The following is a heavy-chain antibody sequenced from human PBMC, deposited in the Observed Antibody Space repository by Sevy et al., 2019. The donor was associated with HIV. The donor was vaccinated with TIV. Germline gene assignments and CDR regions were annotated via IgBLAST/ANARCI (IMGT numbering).Heavy chain of an antibody. J-gene: IGHJ3*02. V-gene: IGHV3-48*02. D-gene: IGHD3-22*01. Sequence: GGSLRLSCAASGFTFSSYSMNWVRQAPGKGLEWVSYISSSSSTIYYADSVKGRFTISRDNAKNSLYLQTNSLRDEDTAVYYCARDGVGRYYYDSSGYPDAFDIWGQGTMVTVSS. CDR1: GFTFSSYS. CDR2: ISSSSSTI. CDR3: ARDGVGRYYYDSSGYPDAFDI.